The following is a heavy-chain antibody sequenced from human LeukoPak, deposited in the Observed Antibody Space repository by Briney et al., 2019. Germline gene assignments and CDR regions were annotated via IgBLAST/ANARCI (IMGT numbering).Heavy chain of an antibody. J-gene: IGHJ6*03. V-gene: IGHV4-61*02. CDR3: AGGYSYGSTYYYMDV. CDR1: GDSISSIFYY. D-gene: IGHD5-18*01. Sequence: SETLSLTCTVSGDSISSIFYYWSWIRQPAGQRLEWIGRINTSGTTDYNPSLKSRVTISVDTSKNQFSLKLSSVTAADTAVYYCAGGYSYGSTYYYMDVWGKGTTVTISS. CDR2: INTSGTT.